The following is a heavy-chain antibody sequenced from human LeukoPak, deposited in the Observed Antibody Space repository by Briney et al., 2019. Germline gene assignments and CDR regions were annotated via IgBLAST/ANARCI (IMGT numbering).Heavy chain of an antibody. D-gene: IGHD2-21*02. Sequence: GASVKVSCKASGYTFTGYYMHWVRQAPGQGLEWMGRINPNSGGTNYAQKFQSRVTMTRDTSSSTAYMELSRLRSDDTAVYYCARPYCGGDCNFDYWGQGTLVTVSS. CDR1: GYTFTGYY. CDR2: INPNSGGT. CDR3: ARPYCGGDCNFDY. V-gene: IGHV1-2*06. J-gene: IGHJ4*02.